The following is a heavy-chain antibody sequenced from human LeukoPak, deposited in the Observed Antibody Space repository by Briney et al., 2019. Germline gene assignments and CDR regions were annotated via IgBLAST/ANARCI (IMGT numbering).Heavy chain of an antibody. CDR3: ARVQRYYVWGSYRYTYYFDY. V-gene: IGHV1-18*04. D-gene: IGHD3-16*02. CDR1: GYTFTGYY. CDR2: ISAYNGNT. Sequence: GASVKVSCKASGYTFTGYYMHWVRQAPGQGLEWMGWISAYNGNTNYAQKLQGRVTMTTDTSTSTAYMELRSLRSDDTAVYYCARVQRYYVWGSYRYTYYFDYWGQGTLVTVSS. J-gene: IGHJ4*02.